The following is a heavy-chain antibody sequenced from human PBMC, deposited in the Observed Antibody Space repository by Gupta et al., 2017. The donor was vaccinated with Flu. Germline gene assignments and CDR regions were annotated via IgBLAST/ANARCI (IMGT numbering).Heavy chain of an antibody. CDR1: GFTFSDHY. CDR3: ARDGYGDFASFWFES. CDR2: ISSSGTTT. J-gene: IGHJ5*01. V-gene: IGHV3-11*01. Sequence: QVQLVESGGDLVKPGGSLRLSCAAAGFTFSDHYMAWIRQAPGKGLEWIAYISSSGTTTWYSESVRGRFTISKDNGHNSLYLQMNSLRADDTAIYYCARDGYGDFASFWFESWGQGTLVTVSS. D-gene: IGHD4-17*01.